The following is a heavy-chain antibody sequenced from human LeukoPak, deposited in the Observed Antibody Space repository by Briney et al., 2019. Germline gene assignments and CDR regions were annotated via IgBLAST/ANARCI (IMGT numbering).Heavy chain of an antibody. CDR2: VSHSGNT. Sequence: PSETLSLTCTVSGYSVSSGYFWGWIRQSPGKGLEWIGSVSHSGNTFHNPSLKSRVTISVDTSKNQFSLKLRSVTAADTAVYYCARVVQSTDSSGFYLPEYFQHWGQGTLVTVSS. CDR3: ARVVQSTDSSGFYLPEYFQH. J-gene: IGHJ1*01. CDR1: GYSVSSGYF. D-gene: IGHD3-22*01. V-gene: IGHV4-38-2*02.